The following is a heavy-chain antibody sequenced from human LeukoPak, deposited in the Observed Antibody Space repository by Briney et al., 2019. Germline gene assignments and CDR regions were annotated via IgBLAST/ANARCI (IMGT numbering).Heavy chain of an antibody. D-gene: IGHD2-2*01. CDR1: GFSFTTSGMS. J-gene: IGHJ6*03. Sequence: SGPTLVNPTQPLTLTCTFSGFSFTTSGMSVGWIRQTPGKALEWLALIYWDDDKRYSPSLQSRLTITKDTSENQVALTLTNMDPVDTATYFCVHRRDDVRSSYYLMDVWGQGTTVTVSS. CDR3: VHRRDDVRSSYYLMDV. V-gene: IGHV2-5*02. CDR2: IYWDDDK.